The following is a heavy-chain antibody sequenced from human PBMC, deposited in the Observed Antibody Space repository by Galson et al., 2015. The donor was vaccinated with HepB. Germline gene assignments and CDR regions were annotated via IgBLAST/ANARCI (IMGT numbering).Heavy chain of an antibody. CDR2: TYYRSKWYN. V-gene: IGHV6-1*01. D-gene: IGHD6-13*01. J-gene: IGHJ6*03. Sequence: CAISGDSVSSNSAAWNWIRQSPSRGLEWLGRTYYRSKWYNDYAVSVKSRITINPDTSKNQFSLQLNSVTPEDTAVYYCARAEERGYVGYYYYYMDVWGKGTTVTVSS. CDR1: GDSVSSNSAA. CDR3: ARAEERGYVGYYYYYMDV.